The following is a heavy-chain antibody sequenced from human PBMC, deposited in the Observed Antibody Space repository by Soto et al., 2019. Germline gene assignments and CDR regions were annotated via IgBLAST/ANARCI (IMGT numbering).Heavy chain of an antibody. D-gene: IGHD3-3*01. Sequence: GGSLRLSCAASGFTFSSYGMHWVRQAPGKGLEWVAVISYDGSNKYYADSVKGRFTISRDNSKNTLYLQMNSLRAEDTAVSYCAKDVLRFLEWLAFYGMDVWGQGTTVTVSS. CDR3: AKDVLRFLEWLAFYGMDV. CDR2: ISYDGSNK. CDR1: GFTFSSYG. J-gene: IGHJ6*02. V-gene: IGHV3-30*18.